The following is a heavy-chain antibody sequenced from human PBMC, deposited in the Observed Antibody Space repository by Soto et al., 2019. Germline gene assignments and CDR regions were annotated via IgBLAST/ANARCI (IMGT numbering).Heavy chain of an antibody. CDR2: ISGSGGST. Sequence: EVQLLESGGGLVQPGGSLRLSCAASGFTFSSYAMSWVRQAPGKGLEWVSDISGSGGSTYYADSVKGRFTISRDNSKNTLYLQMNSLRAEDTAVYYCAKGVYAVRGVIITYYYFYGMDVWGQGTTVTVSS. D-gene: IGHD3-10*01. J-gene: IGHJ6*02. V-gene: IGHV3-23*01. CDR1: GFTFSSYA. CDR3: AKGVYAVRGVIITYYYFYGMDV.